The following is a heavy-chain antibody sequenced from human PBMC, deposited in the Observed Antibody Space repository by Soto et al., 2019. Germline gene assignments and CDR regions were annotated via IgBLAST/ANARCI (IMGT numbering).Heavy chain of an antibody. CDR1: GFTFSSYA. D-gene: IGHD2-15*01. J-gene: IGHJ6*02. Sequence: GGSLRLSCAASGFTFSSYAMHWVRQAPGKGMEWVAVISYDGSNKYYADSVKGRFTISRDNSKDTLYLQMNSLRAEDTAVYYCSRRGCSGGSCYSVTYYYYGMDVWGQGTTVTVSS. CDR2: ISYDGSNK. CDR3: SRRGCSGGSCYSVTYYYYGMDV. V-gene: IGHV3-30-3*01.